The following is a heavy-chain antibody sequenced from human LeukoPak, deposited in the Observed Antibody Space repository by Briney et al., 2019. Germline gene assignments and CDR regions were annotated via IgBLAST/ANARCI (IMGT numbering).Heavy chain of an antibody. Sequence: LTGGSLRLSCAASGFTFSSYAMSWVRQAPGKGLEWVSAISGSGGSTYYADSVKGRFTISRDNSKNTLYLQMNSLRAEDTAVYYCAKANVVVTATERYNWFDPWGQGTLVTVSS. D-gene: IGHD2-21*02. CDR1: GFTFSSYA. V-gene: IGHV3-23*01. CDR3: AKANVVVTATERYNWFDP. J-gene: IGHJ5*02. CDR2: ISGSGGST.